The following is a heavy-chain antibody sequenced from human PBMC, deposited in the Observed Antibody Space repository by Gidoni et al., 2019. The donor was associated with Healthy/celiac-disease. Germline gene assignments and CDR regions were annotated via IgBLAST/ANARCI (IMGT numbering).Heavy chain of an antibody. Sequence: QVQPVQSGAEVKKPGSSVKVSCKASGGTFSSYAISWVRQAPGQGLEWMGGIIPIFGTANYAQKFQGRVTITADKSTSTAYMELSSLRSEDTAVYYCAGGQDIVVVPAAMRGVPFDYWGQGTLVTVSS. CDR3: AGGQDIVVVPAAMRGVPFDY. J-gene: IGHJ4*02. D-gene: IGHD2-2*01. CDR1: GGTFSSYA. V-gene: IGHV1-69*06. CDR2: IIPIFGTA.